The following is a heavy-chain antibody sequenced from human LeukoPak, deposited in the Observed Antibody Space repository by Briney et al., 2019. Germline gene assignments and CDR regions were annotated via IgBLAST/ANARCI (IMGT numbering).Heavy chain of an antibody. J-gene: IGHJ4*02. Sequence: GGSLRLSCAASGFTFSSYAMSWVRQAPGKGLEWVSSISSSSSYIYYADSVKGRFTISRDNAKNSLYLQMNSLRAEDTAVYYCARGDNSGWRNVYYFDYWGQGTLVTVSS. CDR1: GFTFSSYA. CDR2: ISSSSSYI. V-gene: IGHV3-21*01. D-gene: IGHD6-19*01. CDR3: ARGDNSGWRNVYYFDY.